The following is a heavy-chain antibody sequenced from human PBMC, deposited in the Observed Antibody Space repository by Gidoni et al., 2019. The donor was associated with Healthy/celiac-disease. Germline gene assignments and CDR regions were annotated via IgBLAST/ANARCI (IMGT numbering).Heavy chain of an antibody. D-gene: IGHD1-1*01. Sequence: QVQLQESGPGLVKPSEPLSLTCTVSGGSISSYYWSWIRQPPGKGLEWIGYIYYSGSTNYNPSLKRRVTISVDTSKNQFSLKLSSVTAADTAVYYCAREGTDGYFDYWGQGTLVTVSS. CDR1: GGSISSYY. CDR3: AREGTDGYFDY. V-gene: IGHV4-59*01. CDR2: IYYSGST. J-gene: IGHJ4*02.